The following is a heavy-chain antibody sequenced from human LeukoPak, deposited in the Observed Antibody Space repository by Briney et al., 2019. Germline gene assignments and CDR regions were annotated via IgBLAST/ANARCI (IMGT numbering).Heavy chain of an antibody. Sequence: PGGSLRLSCAASGFTLSSYWMHWVRQVPGKGLVWVSRIKSDGSTTTYADSVKGRFTISRDNAKNTLYLQMNSLRAEDTAVYYCARDQTYGDYWYFDLWGRGTLVTVSS. V-gene: IGHV3-74*01. CDR1: GFTLSSYW. J-gene: IGHJ2*01. CDR2: IKSDGSTT. CDR3: ARDQTYGDYWYFDL. D-gene: IGHD4-17*01.